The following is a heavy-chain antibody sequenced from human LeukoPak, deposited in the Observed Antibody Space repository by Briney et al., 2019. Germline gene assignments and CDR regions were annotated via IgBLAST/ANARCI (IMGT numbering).Heavy chain of an antibody. D-gene: IGHD1-1*01. J-gene: IGHJ5*02. CDR1: GFSFSSNW. V-gene: IGHV3-7*01. CDR2: IKRDGSQK. CDR3: ARLGLEVGGPNWFDP. Sequence: GGSLRLSCAAPGFSFSSNWMGRVRQAPGKGLEWVAHIKRDGSQKYYLDSVKGRFTISRDNAKNSLYLQMNSLRVEDTAVYYCARLGLEVGGPNWFDPWGQGTLVTVSS.